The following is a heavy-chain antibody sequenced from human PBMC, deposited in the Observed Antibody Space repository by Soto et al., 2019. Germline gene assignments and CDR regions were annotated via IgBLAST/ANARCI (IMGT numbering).Heavy chain of an antibody. CDR3: ARGGVAARKGRWFDP. V-gene: IGHV4-30-2*01. J-gene: IGHJ5*02. D-gene: IGHD6-25*01. Sequence: PSETLSLTCGVSGGSISSDGYSWSWLRQPPGKGLEWFGYIHHSGSTYYTPSLKSRVTISVDTPKNQFSLKVNSMTAADTAIYYCARGGVAARKGRWFDPWGQGTLVTVS. CDR1: GGSISSDGYS. CDR2: IHHSGST.